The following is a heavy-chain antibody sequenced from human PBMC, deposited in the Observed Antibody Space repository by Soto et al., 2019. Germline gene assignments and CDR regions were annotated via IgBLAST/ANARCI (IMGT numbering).Heavy chain of an antibody. D-gene: IGHD3-22*01. CDR3: ARTYDGSGPNSGGYGFDI. J-gene: IGHJ3*02. CDR2: IYYSGST. V-gene: IGHV4-59*01. CDR1: GGSISSYY. Sequence: QVQLQESGPGLVKPSETLSLSCSVSGGSISSYYWSWIRQPPGKGLEWIAYIYYSGSTSYNPSLKSRVSISRDTPKNQFSLKLSSVTAADTAVYYCARTYDGSGPNSGGYGFDIWGQGTMVTVSS.